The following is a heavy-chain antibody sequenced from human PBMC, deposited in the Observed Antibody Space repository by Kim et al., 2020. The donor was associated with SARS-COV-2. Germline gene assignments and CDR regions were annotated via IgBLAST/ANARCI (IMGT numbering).Heavy chain of an antibody. CDR3: ATSISGYDYVDAFDI. V-gene: IGHV1-24*01. Sequence: ASVKVSCKVSGYTLTELSMHWVRQAPGKGLEWMGGFDPEDGETIYAQKFQGRVTMTEDTSTDTAYMELSSLRSEDMAVYYCATSISGYDYVDAFDIWGQGTMVTVSS. J-gene: IGHJ3*02. CDR1: GYTLTELS. CDR2: FDPEDGET. D-gene: IGHD5-12*01.